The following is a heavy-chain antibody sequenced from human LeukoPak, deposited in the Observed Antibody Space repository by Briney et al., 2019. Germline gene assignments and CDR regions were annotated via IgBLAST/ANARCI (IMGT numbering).Heavy chain of an antibody. CDR3: ARARGFVVVPAAPRNYYYYYMDV. J-gene: IGHJ6*03. CDR2: INHSGST. D-gene: IGHD2-2*01. V-gene: IGHV4-34*01. CDR1: GGSFSGYY. Sequence: PSETLSFTCAVYGGSFSGYYWSWIRQPPGKGLEWIGEINHSGSTNYNPSLKSRVTISVDTSKNQFSLKLSSVTAADTAVYYCARARGFVVVPAAPRNYYYYYMDVWGKGTTVTVSS.